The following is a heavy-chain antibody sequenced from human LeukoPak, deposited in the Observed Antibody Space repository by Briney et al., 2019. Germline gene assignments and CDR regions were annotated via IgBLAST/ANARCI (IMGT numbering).Heavy chain of an antibody. CDR1: GFTLSSYA. V-gene: IGHV3-30*18. J-gene: IGHJ3*02. D-gene: IGHD3-10*01. Sequence: GGSLRLSCAASGFTLSSYAMRWVRQAAGKGLEWVAVISYDGSNKFYADSVKGRFTISRDNSKNTLYVQMNSLRAEDTAVYYCAKDLYGGSENYYLLDMWGQGTMVTVSS. CDR2: ISYDGSNK. CDR3: AKDLYGGSENYYLLDM.